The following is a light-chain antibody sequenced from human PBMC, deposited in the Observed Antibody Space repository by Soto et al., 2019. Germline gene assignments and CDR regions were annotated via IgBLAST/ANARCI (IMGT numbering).Light chain of an antibody. CDR1: ETVSSY. J-gene: IGKJ1*01. V-gene: IGKV3-11*01. Sequence: EIVLTQSPATLSLSPGGRATLSCRASETVSSYLAWYQQKPGQTPRLLISDASNRATGIPARFSGSGSGTDFTLTISSLEPEDFAVYYCQQRSTWPPTFGQGTKVEIK. CDR2: DAS. CDR3: QQRSTWPPT.